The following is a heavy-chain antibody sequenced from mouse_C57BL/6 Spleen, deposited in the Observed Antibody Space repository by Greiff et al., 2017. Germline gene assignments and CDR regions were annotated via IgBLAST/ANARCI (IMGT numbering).Heavy chain of an antibody. CDR2: IDPEDGET. V-gene: IGHV14-2*01. J-gene: IGHJ1*03. D-gene: IGHD1-1*01. CDR3: ARNGSSLYWYFDV. Sequence: VQLQQSGAELVKPGASVKLSCTASGFNIKDYYMHWVKQRTEQGLEWIGRIDPEDGETKYAPKFPGKATITADTSSNTAYLQLSSLTSEDTAVYYCARNGSSLYWYFDVWGTGTTVTVSS. CDR1: GFNIKDYY.